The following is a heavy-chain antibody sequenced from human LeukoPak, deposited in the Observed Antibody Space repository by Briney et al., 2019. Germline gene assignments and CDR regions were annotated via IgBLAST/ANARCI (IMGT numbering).Heavy chain of an antibody. CDR3: ARVAEAAAFDY. D-gene: IGHD6-13*01. Sequence: GGSLRLSCAASAFTFSSYSMNWVRQAPGKGLEWVSSISSSGSYIYYADSVKGRFTISRDNAKNSLYLQMNSLRAEDTALYYCARVAEAAAFDYWGQGTLVTVSS. CDR2: ISSSGSYI. J-gene: IGHJ4*02. V-gene: IGHV3-21*06. CDR1: AFTFSSYS.